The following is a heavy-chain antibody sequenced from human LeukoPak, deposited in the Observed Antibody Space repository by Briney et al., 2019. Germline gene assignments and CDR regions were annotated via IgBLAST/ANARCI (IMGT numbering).Heavy chain of an antibody. CDR1: GFTFSDYY. J-gene: IGHJ4*02. V-gene: IGHV3-11*01. CDR2: INSSGSTI. Sequence: GGSLRLSCAASGFTFSDYYMSWIRQAPGKGLEWVSYINSSGSTIYYADSVKGRFTISRDNAKNSLYLQMNSLRAEDTAVYYCARVYYYDSSGLFDYWGQGTLVTVSS. CDR3: ARVYYYDSSGLFDY. D-gene: IGHD3-22*01.